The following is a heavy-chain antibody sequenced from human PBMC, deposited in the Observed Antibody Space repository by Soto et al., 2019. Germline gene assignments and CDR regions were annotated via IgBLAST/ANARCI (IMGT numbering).Heavy chain of an antibody. Sequence: ASVKVSCKASGGTFSSYAISWVRQAPGQGLEWMGGIIPIFGTANYAQKFQGRVTITADESTSTAYMELSSLRSEDTAVYYCARGRSVAYYDFWSGYYYYGMDVWGQGTTVTVSS. CDR3: ARGRSVAYYDFWSGYYYYGMDV. CDR1: GGTFSSYA. J-gene: IGHJ6*02. D-gene: IGHD3-3*01. CDR2: IIPIFGTA. V-gene: IGHV1-69*13.